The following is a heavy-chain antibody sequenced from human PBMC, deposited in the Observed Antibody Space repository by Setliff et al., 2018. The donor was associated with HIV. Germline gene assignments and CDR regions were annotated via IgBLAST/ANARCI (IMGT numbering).Heavy chain of an antibody. J-gene: IGHJ4*02. CDR2: VNWNGGNT. D-gene: IGHD3-22*01. V-gene: IGHV3-20*04. Sequence: LRLSCTASGFTFDDYAMTWVRQPPGKGLEWVSSVNWNGGNTGSADSVKGRFTISRDDARNSVYLQMNSLRAEDTALYYCARGGYYDTSAYYRRHYFDYWGQGTLVTVSS. CDR1: GFTFDDYA. CDR3: ARGGYYDTSAYYRRHYFDY.